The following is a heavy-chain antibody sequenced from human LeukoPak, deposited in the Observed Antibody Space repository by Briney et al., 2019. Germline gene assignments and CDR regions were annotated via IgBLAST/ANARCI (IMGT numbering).Heavy chain of an antibody. D-gene: IGHD5-24*01. V-gene: IGHV3-30-3*01. J-gene: IGHJ4*02. CDR1: GFTFSTYA. CDR3: AKVAGKDGFKDYHDF. Sequence: PGGSLRLSCAASGFTFSTYAMYWVRQAPGKGLEWVAFISYDGSNKYYADSVKGRFTISRDNSKNTLYLQMYNLRAEDTAVYFCAKVAGKDGFKDYHDFLGQGTLVTVSS. CDR2: ISYDGSNK.